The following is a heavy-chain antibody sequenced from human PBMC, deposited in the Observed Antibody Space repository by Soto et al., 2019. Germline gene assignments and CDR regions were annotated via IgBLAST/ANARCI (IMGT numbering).Heavy chain of an antibody. CDR1: GGTFSSCA. V-gene: IGHV1-69*13. D-gene: IGHD6-6*01. Sequence: SVMASLKASGGTFSSCAISWVRQAPGQEQDWMGGIIPIFGTANYAQKFQGRVTITADESTSTAYMELSSLRSEDTAVYYCARDEYSSSSEFYYYYGMDVWGQGTTVTVSS. CDR2: IIPIFGTA. CDR3: ARDEYSSSSEFYYYYGMDV. J-gene: IGHJ6*02.